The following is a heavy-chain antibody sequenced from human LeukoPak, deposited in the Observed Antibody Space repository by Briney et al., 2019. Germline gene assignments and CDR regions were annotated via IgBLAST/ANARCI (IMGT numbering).Heavy chain of an antibody. CDR2: ISSSSSYI. CDR3: ARPGAGDQWELPYY. J-gene: IGHJ4*02. CDR1: GFTFSSYS. Sequence: PGGSLRLSCAASGFTFSSYSMNWVRQAPGKGLEWVSSISSSSSYIYYADSVKGRFTISRDNAKNSLYLQMNSLRAEDTAVYYCARPGAGDQWELPYYWGQGTLVTVSS. V-gene: IGHV3-21*01. D-gene: IGHD1-26*01.